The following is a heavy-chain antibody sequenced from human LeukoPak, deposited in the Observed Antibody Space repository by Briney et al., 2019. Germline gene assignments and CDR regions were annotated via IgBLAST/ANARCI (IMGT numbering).Heavy chain of an antibody. CDR1: GFTLSSYA. CDR3: ARVPLQAGGYFDY. Sequence: GGSLRLSCAASGFTLSSYAMHRVRQAPGKGLEYVSAISSNGGSTYYANSVKGRFTISRDNSKNTLYLQMGSLRAEDMAVYYCARVPLQAGGYFDYWGQGTLVTVSS. V-gene: IGHV3-64*01. CDR2: ISSNGGST. D-gene: IGHD4-11*01. J-gene: IGHJ4*02.